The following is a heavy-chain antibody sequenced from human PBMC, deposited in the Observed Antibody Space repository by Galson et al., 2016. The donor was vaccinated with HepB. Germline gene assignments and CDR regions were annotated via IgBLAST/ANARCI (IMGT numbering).Heavy chain of an antibody. CDR1: GFTFSYFG. D-gene: IGHD1-26*01. CDR2: IWYDGSDK. Sequence: SLRLSCAPSGFTFSYFGMHWVRQAPGKGLEWVAVIWYDGSDKYYADSVKGRFTISRDNSKNTLFLQMNSLRAEDTAVYYCPRGGGGNYSIGNFYYYMDVWGKGTTVTVSS. J-gene: IGHJ6*03. V-gene: IGHV3-33*01. CDR3: PRGGGGNYSIGNFYYYMDV.